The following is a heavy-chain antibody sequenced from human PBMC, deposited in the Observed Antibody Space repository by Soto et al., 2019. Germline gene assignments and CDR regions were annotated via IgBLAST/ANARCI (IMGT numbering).Heavy chain of an antibody. CDR2: IIPIFGTA. J-gene: IGHJ6*02. D-gene: IGHD5-12*01. CDR3: ARAAVATSPYYSYCMDV. Sequence: QVQLVQSGAEVKKPGSSVKVSCKASGGTFSSYAISWVRQAPGQGLEWMGGIIPIFGTANYAQKFQGRVTITADESTSTADMELSSLRSEDTAVYYYARAAVATSPYYSYCMDVWGQGTTDTVSS. V-gene: IGHV1-69*01. CDR1: GGTFSSYA.